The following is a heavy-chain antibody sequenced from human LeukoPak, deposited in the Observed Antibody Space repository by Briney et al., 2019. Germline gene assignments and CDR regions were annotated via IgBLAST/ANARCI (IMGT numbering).Heavy chain of an antibody. CDR3: ATDMCIEGGTGAPDI. CDR2: IKQDESEK. V-gene: IGHV3-7*01. CDR1: GFRFDTYW. Sequence: GRSLRLSCAASGFRFDTYWMSWVRQAPGKGLEWVANIKQDESEKNYVSSVKGRFTISRDNAKNSLYLQMNSLRVEDTAVFYCATDMCIEGGTGAPDIWGQGTMVTVSS. J-gene: IGHJ3*02. D-gene: IGHD1-26*01.